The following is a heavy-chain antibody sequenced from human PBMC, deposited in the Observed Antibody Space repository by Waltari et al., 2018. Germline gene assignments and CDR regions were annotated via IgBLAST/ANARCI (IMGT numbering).Heavy chain of an antibody. J-gene: IGHJ3*02. CDR3: AKRDGPTHAFDI. CDR1: GFTFSSYA. V-gene: IGHV3-23*01. Sequence: EVQLLESGGGLVQPGGSLRLSCAASGFTFSSYAMSWVRQAPGKGLGWGSVISGSGGSTYYADSVKGRFTISRDNSKNTLYLQMNSLRAEDTAVYYCAKRDGPTHAFDIWGQGTMVTVSS. CDR2: ISGSGGST.